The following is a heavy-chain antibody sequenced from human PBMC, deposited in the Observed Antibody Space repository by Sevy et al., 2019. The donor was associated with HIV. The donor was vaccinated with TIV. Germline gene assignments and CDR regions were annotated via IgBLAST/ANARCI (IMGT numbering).Heavy chain of an antibody. D-gene: IGHD3-16*02. CDR3: ARHKFLRLGELSLLYY. Sequence: GGSLRLSCAASGLTFSSYWMSWVRQAPGKGLEWVANIKQDGSEKYYVDSVKGRFTISRDNAKNSLYLQMNSLRAEDTAVYYCARHKFLRLGELSLLYYWGQGTLVTVSS. CDR1: GLTFSSYW. CDR2: IKQDGSEK. J-gene: IGHJ4*02. V-gene: IGHV3-7*03.